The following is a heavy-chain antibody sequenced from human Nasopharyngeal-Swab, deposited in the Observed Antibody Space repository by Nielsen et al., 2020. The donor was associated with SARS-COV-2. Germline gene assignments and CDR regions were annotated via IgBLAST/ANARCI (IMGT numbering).Heavy chain of an antibody. CDR3: AREPQLGEEDWFDP. Sequence: GGSLRLSCAASGFTFSSYAMHWVRQAPGKGLEWVAVISYDGSNKYYADSVKGRFTISRDNSKNTLYLQMNSLRAEDTAVYYCAREPQLGEEDWFDPWGQGTLVTVSS. V-gene: IGHV3-30-3*01. CDR2: ISYDGSNK. J-gene: IGHJ5*02. D-gene: IGHD7-27*01. CDR1: GFTFSSYA.